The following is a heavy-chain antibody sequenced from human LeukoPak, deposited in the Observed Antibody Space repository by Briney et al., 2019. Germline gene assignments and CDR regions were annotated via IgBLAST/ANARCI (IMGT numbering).Heavy chain of an antibody. CDR2: IYYSGSP. V-gene: IGHV4-59*01. Sequence: SEALSLTCTVSGGSISSYYGSWIRQPPGEGLKWIGYIYYSGSPNYNPSRKSRVLISVDTYKNQFSLKLSSVPGADTDVYYCARASSSGYYSWYFDYGGQGTLVTVSS. D-gene: IGHD3-22*01. CDR3: ARASSSGYYSWYFDY. CDR1: GGSISSYY. J-gene: IGHJ4*02.